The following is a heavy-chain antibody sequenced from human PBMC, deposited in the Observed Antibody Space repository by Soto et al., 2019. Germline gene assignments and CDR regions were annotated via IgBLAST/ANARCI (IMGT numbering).Heavy chain of an antibody. V-gene: IGHV2-26*01. CDR2: ILSNDEK. CDR3: AQIPYKGSYYHFWSGYSTLGLFDP. Sequence: QVTLKESGPVLVKPTVTLTLTCTVSVFSLSNARMGVSWFRQPPGKALEWLAHILSNDEKSYSTSLKSRLTISKHTSKSQVILPMTNTDPVDTATHSCAQIPYKGSYYHFWSGYSTLGLFDPCGQGTLLTVSP. CDR1: VFSLSNARMG. D-gene: IGHD3-3*01. J-gene: IGHJ5*02.